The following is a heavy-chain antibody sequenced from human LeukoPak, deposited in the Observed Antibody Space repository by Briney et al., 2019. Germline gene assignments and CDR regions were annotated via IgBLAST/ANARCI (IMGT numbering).Heavy chain of an antibody. D-gene: IGHD4-17*01. J-gene: IGHJ6*03. CDR3: ARGLTTVTTYYYYYMDV. CDR2: IYYSGST. CDR1: GDSISSSNYY. Sequence: SETLSLTCTVSGDSISSSNYYWGWIRQPPGKGLEWIGTIYYSGSTYYSPSLKSRVTISVDASKNQFSLKLSSVTAADTAVYYCARGLTTVTTYYYYYMDVWGKGTTVTVSS. V-gene: IGHV4-39*01.